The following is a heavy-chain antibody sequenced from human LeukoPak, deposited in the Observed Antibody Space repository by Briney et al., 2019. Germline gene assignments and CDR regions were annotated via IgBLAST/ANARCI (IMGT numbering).Heavy chain of an antibody. Sequence: PSETLSLTCAVYVGSFSGYYWSWIRQPPGKGLDWIGEINHSGSTNYNPSLKSRVTISVDTSKTQFSLKLSSVTAADTAVYYCARGTRGIDYWGQGTLVTVSS. CDR1: VGSFSGYY. CDR3: ARGTRGIDY. CDR2: INHSGST. D-gene: IGHD1-14*01. V-gene: IGHV4-34*01. J-gene: IGHJ4*02.